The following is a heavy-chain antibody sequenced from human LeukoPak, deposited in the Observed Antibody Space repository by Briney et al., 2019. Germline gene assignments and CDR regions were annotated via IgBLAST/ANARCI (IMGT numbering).Heavy chain of an antibody. CDR1: GGSISSSSYY. CDR3: ARVDGSCSGGSCPSGNWFDP. Sequence: SETLSLTCTVSGGSISSSSYYWSWIRQPAGKGLEWIGRIYTSGSTTYNPSLKSRVTISFGSSKNQFSLKLSSVTAADTAVYYCARVDGSCSGGSCPSGNWFDPWGQGTLVTVSS. D-gene: IGHD2-15*01. V-gene: IGHV4-61*02. CDR2: IYTSGST. J-gene: IGHJ5*02.